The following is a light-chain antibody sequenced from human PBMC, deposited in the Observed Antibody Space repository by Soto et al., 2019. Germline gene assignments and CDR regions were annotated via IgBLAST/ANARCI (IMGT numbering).Light chain of an antibody. V-gene: IGKV1-39*01. CDR2: AAS. CDR3: QQGYTTPIT. J-gene: IGKJ5*01. Sequence: DIQMTQCPSAMSASAVARVTITFRASQSIRGYLKWFQQKPGKAPKLLINAASTLQSGVPSRFSGSGSGTDFTLTISSLQPEDFATYHCQQGYTTPITFGQGTRLEIK. CDR1: QSIRGY.